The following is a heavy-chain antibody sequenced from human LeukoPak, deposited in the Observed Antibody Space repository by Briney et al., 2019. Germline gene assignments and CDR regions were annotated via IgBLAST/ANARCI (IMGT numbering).Heavy chain of an antibody. Sequence: SETLSLTCAVYGGSFSGYYWGWIRQPPGKGLEWIGSIYHSGSTYYNPSLKSRVTISVDTSKNQFSLKLSSVTAADTAVYYCARDLFNGDYTENWFDPWGQGTLVTVSS. CDR1: GGSFSGYY. V-gene: IGHV4-38-2*02. CDR3: ARDLFNGDYTENWFDP. CDR2: IYHSGST. D-gene: IGHD4-17*01. J-gene: IGHJ5*02.